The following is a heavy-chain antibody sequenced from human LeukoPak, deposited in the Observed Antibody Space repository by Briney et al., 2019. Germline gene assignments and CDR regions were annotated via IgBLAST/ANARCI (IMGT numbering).Heavy chain of an antibody. CDR1: GYHFIGYH. CDR2: ISTDSGDA. CDR3: AGLGSTVKGRIDP. Sequence: ASVKVSCKASGYHFIGYHVHWVRQAPGQGLEWMGRISTDSGDADIAQKFQGRVTMTRDTSISTAYMELSRLTSDDWAVYYCAGLGSTVKGRIDPWGQGTSVTVSS. J-gene: IGHJ5*02. V-gene: IGHV1-2*02. D-gene: IGHD5/OR15-5a*01.